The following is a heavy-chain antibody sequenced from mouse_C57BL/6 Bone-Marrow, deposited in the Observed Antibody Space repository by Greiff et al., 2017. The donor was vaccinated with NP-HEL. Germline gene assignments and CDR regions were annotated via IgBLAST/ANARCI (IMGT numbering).Heavy chain of an antibody. CDR2: INPNNGGT. Sequence: LVEPGASVKISCKASGYTFTDYYMNWVKQSHGKSLEWIGDINPNNGGTSYNQKFKGKATLTVDKSSSTAYMELRSLTSEDSAVYYCARDYYGNYVDYYYAMDYWGQGTSVTVSS. V-gene: IGHV1-26*01. CDR3: ARDYYGNYVDYYYAMDY. CDR1: GYTFTDYY. J-gene: IGHJ4*01. D-gene: IGHD2-1*01.